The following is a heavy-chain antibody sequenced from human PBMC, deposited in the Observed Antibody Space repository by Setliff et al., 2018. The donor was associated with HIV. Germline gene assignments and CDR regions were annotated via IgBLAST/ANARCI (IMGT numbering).Heavy chain of an antibody. V-gene: IGHV4-34*01. D-gene: IGHD1-26*01. CDR3: AIGHGVYSGCYLAVYFDY. CDR2: INHSGST. CDR1: GGSFRGYY. J-gene: IGHJ4*02. Sequence: SETLSLTCAVYGGSFRGYYWSWIRQPPGKGLEWNGEINHSGSTNYKPSLKSRVTITVDMSKNQVCLKVSAVTSADTAVYYCAIGHGVYSGCYLAVYFDYWGQGTLVTVSS.